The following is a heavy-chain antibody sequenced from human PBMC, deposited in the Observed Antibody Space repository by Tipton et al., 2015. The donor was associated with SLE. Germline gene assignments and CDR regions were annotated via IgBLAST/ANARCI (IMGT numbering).Heavy chain of an antibody. V-gene: IGHV3-23*03. CDR3: ARFGLTEQQLLIGAFDL. D-gene: IGHD6-13*01. Sequence: AVSGFTLSRYAMSWVRQAPGKGLEWVSVIYSGNSIYYADSVKGRFTISRDNSKNTLYLQLNRLRAEDTAVYYCARFGLTEQQLLIGAFDLWGQGTMVTVST. CDR1: GFTLSRYA. J-gene: IGHJ3*01. CDR2: IYSGNSI.